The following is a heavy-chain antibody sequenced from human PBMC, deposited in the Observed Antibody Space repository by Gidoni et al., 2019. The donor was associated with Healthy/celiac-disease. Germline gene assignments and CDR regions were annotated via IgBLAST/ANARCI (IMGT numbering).Heavy chain of an antibody. V-gene: IGHV4-59*01. D-gene: IGHD6-19*01. Sequence: QVQLQESRPGLVKPSETLSLTCTVSGGSISSYYWSWIRQPPGKGLEWIGYIYYSGSTNYNPSLKSRVTISVDTSKNQFSLKLSSVTAADTAVYYCARGGLSSGWPYFDYWGQGTLVTVSS. J-gene: IGHJ4*02. CDR3: ARGGLSSGWPYFDY. CDR1: GGSISSYY. CDR2: IYYSGST.